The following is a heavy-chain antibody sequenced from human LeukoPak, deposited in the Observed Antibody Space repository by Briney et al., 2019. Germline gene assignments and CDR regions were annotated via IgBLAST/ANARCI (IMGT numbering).Heavy chain of an antibody. D-gene: IGHD3-16*01. Sequence: PSGTLSLTCAVSGDSINSNNWWSWVRQPPGKGLEWIGEIHHGGSTNYNPSLKSRDTISVDKSKNQFSLKLSSVTAADTAMYYCARDGNSVGEGFDYWGQGTLVTVSS. CDR3: ARDGNSVGEGFDY. J-gene: IGHJ4*02. CDR1: GDSINSNNW. CDR2: IHHGGST. V-gene: IGHV4-4*02.